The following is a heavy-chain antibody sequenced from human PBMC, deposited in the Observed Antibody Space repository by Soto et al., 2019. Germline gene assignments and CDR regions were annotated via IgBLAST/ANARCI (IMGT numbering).Heavy chain of an antibody. Sequence: QVQLQQWGAGLLKPSETLSLTCAVYGESFSGYYWTWIRQPPGKGLEWIGEINHSGSTKYNPSLKSRVTMSVDTSKNPFSLALSSVNAADTAVYYCARGEIVVVPATSYYYYDMDVWGQGTTVTVSS. CDR1: GESFSGYY. J-gene: IGHJ6*02. CDR3: ARGEIVVVPATSYYYYDMDV. CDR2: INHSGST. D-gene: IGHD2-2*01. V-gene: IGHV4-34*01.